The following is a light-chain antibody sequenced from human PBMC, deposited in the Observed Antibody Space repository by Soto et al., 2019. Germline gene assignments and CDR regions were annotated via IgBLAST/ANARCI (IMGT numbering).Light chain of an antibody. CDR3: QQRSNWPT. V-gene: IGKV3-11*01. CDR1: QSVSSF. Sequence: EIVLTQSPAALSLSPGERATLSCRASQSVSSFLAWYQQKAGQAPRLLIYDTSIRATGVSARFSGSGSGTDFTLTISSLKPEDFAVYYCQQRSNWPTFGGGTKVDIK. CDR2: DTS. J-gene: IGKJ4*01.